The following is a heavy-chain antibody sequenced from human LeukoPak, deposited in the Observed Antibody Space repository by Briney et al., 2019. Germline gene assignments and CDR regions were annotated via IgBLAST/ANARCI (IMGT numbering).Heavy chain of an antibody. D-gene: IGHD4-17*01. J-gene: IGHJ4*02. V-gene: IGHV1-69*13. CDR3: ARDERYGDNYFDY. CDR1: GGTFSSYA. Sequence: SVKVSCKASGGTFSSYAISWVRQAPGQGLEWMGGIIPIFGTANYAQKFQGRVTITADESTSTAYMELSSLRSEDTAVYYCARDERYGDNYFDYWGQGTLVTVSS. CDR2: IIPIFGTA.